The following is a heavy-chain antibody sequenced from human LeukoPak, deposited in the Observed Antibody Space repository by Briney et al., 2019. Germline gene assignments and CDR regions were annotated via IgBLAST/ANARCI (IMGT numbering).Heavy chain of an antibody. J-gene: IGHJ3*02. Sequence: GGSLGLSCAASGFTFSSYAMSWVRQDPGKGLEWVSAISGSGGSTYYADSVKGRFTISRDNSKNPLYLQMNSLRAEDTAVYYCARVGYSSGWYYVFDIWGQGTMVTVSS. CDR3: ARVGYSSGWYYVFDI. D-gene: IGHD6-19*01. CDR2: ISGSGGST. V-gene: IGHV3-23*01. CDR1: GFTFSSYA.